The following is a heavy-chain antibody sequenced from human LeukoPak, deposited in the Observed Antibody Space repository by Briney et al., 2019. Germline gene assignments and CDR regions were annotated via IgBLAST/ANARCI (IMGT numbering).Heavy chain of an antibody. CDR1: GFTVSSNY. D-gene: IGHD3-16*02. CDR3: ARRRVWGTYRYDAESFFEF. J-gene: IGHJ4*02. Sequence: GGSLRLSCAASGFTVSSNYMSWVRQAPGKGLEWVSVIYSGGSTYYADSVKGRFTISRDNSKNTLYLQMNSLRAEDTAVYYCARRRVWGTYRYDAESFFEFWGQGILVTVSS. V-gene: IGHV3-53*01. CDR2: IYSGGST.